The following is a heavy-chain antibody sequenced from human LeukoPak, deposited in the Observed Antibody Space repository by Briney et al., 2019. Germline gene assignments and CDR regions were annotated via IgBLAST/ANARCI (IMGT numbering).Heavy chain of an antibody. J-gene: IGHJ4*02. CDR2: IIPIFGTA. CDR3: ARRGAGDSSGYYLDY. Sequence: ASVKVSCKASGGTFSTYAIDWVRQAPGQGLEWVGGIIPIFGTANYAQKFQGRVTITADESTSTAYMELSSLRSEDTAVYYCARRGAGDSSGYYLDYWGQGTPVTVSS. D-gene: IGHD3-22*01. CDR1: GGTFSTYA. V-gene: IGHV1-69*01.